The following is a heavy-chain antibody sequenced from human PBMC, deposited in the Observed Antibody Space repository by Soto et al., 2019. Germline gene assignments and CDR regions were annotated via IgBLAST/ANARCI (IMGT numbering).Heavy chain of an antibody. CDR3: ARARDLTGSYYYYGMDV. D-gene: IGHD3-9*01. CDR1: GFTFGSYA. CDR2: ISYDGSNK. V-gene: IGHV3-30-3*01. Sequence: GGSPRLSCAASGFTFGSYAMHWVRQAPGKGLEWVAVISYDGSNKYYADSVKGRFTISRDNSENTLYLQMNSLRAEDTAVYYCARARDLTGSYYYYGMDVWGQGTTVTVSS. J-gene: IGHJ6*02.